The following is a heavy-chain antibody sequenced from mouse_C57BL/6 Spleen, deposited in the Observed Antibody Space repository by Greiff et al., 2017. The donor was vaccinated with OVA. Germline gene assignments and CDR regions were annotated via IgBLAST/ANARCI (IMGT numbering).Heavy chain of an antibody. CDR2: INPNNGGT. J-gene: IGHJ2*01. V-gene: IGHV1-26*01. CDR3: ASQGEKYYGSSYYFDY. Sequence: EVKVVESGPELVKPGASVKISCKASGYTFTDYYMNWVKQSHGKSLEWIGDINPNNGGTSYNQKFKGKATLTVDKSSSTAYMELRSLTSEDSAVYYCASQGEKYYGSSYYFDYWGQGTTLTVSS. CDR1: GYTFTDYY. D-gene: IGHD1-1*01.